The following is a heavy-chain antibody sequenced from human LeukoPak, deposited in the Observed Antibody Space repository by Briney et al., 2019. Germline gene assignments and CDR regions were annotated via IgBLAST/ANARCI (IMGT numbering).Heavy chain of an antibody. CDR3: AKDWFCGSGSYFRHIFDY. Sequence: GGSLRLSCAASGFTFSSYGMHWVRQAPGKGLEWVAFIRYDGSNKDYADSVKGRFTISRDNSKNTLYLQMNSLRAEDTAVYHCAKDWFCGSGSYFRHIFDYWGQGTLVTVSS. V-gene: IGHV3-30*02. D-gene: IGHD3-10*01. CDR2: IRYDGSNK. J-gene: IGHJ4*02. CDR1: GFTFSSYG.